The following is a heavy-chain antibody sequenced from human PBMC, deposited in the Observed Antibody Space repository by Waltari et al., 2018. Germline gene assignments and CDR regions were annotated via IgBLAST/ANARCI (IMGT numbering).Heavy chain of an antibody. CDR2: TIPIFCTA. Sequence: QVQPVQAGAEVKKHGSAVKVSCKASGGPFSSCAIRWMRQAAVPRLEWMGGTIPIFCTANYAQKFQGRVTITSDESTSTAYMELSSLRSEDTAVYYCARGESITIFGVVIQTWAFDYWGQGTLVTVSS. CDR3: ARGESITIFGVVIQTWAFDY. J-gene: IGHJ4*02. V-gene: IGHV1-69*05. CDR1: GGPFSSCA. D-gene: IGHD3-3*01.